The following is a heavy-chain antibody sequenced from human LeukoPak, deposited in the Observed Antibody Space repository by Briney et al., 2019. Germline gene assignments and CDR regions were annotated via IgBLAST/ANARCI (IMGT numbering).Heavy chain of an antibody. CDR3: AREAYYYGSGNNYYFDY. V-gene: IGHV3-66*01. CDR2: IYSGGST. CDR1: GFTVSSNY. J-gene: IGHJ4*02. D-gene: IGHD3-10*01. Sequence: GGSLRLSCAASGFTVSSNYMNWVRQAPGKGLEWVSVIYSGGSTYYADSVKGRFTISRDNSKNTLYLQMNSLRAEDTAVYYCAREAYYYGSGNNYYFDYWGQGTLVTVSS.